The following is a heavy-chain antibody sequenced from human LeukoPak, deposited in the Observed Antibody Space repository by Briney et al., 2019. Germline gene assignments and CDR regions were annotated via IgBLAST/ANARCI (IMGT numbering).Heavy chain of an antibody. V-gene: IGHV3-7*01. CDR1: GFTVSSYY. J-gene: IGHJ4*02. CDR2: INQDGSDK. CDR3: VGGDY. Sequence: GGSLRLSCAASGFTVSSYYMNWVRQAPGKGLECVANINQDGSDKYYVDSVKGRFTISRDNTKNSLYLQMNSLRAKDTAVYYCVGGDYWGRGTLVTVSS.